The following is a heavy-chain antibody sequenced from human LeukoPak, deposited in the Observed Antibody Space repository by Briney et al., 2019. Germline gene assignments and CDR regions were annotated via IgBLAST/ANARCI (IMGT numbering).Heavy chain of an antibody. D-gene: IGHD3-10*01. J-gene: IGHJ4*02. CDR2: ISYIGNT. V-gene: IGHV4-31*03. CDR1: GGSINSGGYY. CDR3: AGVDLNMVRGVQD. Sequence: PSETLSLTCTVSGGSINSGGYYWSWIRQHPGKALEGIGYISYIGNTYYNPSLKNRLTIYVDTSKNQLSMKLSSVTAADTAVYYCAGVDLNMVRGVQDWGQGTMVTVSS.